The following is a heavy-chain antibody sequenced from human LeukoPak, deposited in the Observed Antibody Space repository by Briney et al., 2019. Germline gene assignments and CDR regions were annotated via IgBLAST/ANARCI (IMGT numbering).Heavy chain of an antibody. D-gene: IGHD4-17*01. CDR2: IYYSGST. CDR3: ARETGATVTPRVIYFDL. V-gene: IGHV4-39*07. CDR1: GGSISSSCYY. J-gene: IGHJ2*01. Sequence: PSETLSLTCTVSGGSISSSCYYWGWLRQPPGKGLEWFGSIYYSGSTYYNPSLKSRVIISVDTSKNQFSLKLSSVTAADTAVYYCARETGATVTPRVIYFDLWGRGTLVTVSS.